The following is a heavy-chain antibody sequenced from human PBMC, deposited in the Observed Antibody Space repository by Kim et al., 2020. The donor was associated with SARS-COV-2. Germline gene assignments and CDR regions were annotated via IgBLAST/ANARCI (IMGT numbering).Heavy chain of an antibody. Sequence: SETLSLTCAVYGGSFSGYYWSWIRQPPGKGLEWIGEINHSGSTNYNPSLKSRVTISVDTSKNQFSLKLSSVTAADTAVYYCARGSTGDYYGSGSRPFDYWGQGTLVTVSS. CDR2: INHSGST. J-gene: IGHJ4*02. CDR1: GGSFSGYY. CDR3: ARGSTGDYYGSGSRPFDY. V-gene: IGHV4-34*01. D-gene: IGHD3-10*01.